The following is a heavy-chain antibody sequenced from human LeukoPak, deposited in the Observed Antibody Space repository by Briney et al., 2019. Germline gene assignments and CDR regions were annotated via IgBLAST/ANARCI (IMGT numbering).Heavy chain of an antibody. D-gene: IGHD1-26*01. CDR1: GASISGSGYY. CDR3: ARDRGSYSSD. Sequence: PSETLSLTCTVSGASISGSGYYWGWIRQPPGKGLEWIGSIYSSGSTYYNASLQSRVTISIETSKNQFSLKLSSVTAADTAVYYCARDRGSYSSDWGQGTLATVSS. V-gene: IGHV4-39*07. CDR2: IYSSGST. J-gene: IGHJ4*02.